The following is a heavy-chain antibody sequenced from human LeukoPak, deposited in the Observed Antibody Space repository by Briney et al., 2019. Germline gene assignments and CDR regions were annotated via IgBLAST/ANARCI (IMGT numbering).Heavy chain of an antibody. Sequence: GGSLRLSCAASGFTFSSYAMSWVRQAPGKGLEWVSGISGSGGSTYYANSVKGRFTISRDNSKNTLDLQMNSLRGEDTAVYYCAKRGYYYDSSGYCFDYWGQGTLSPSPQ. CDR2: ISGSGGST. CDR3: AKRGYYYDSSGYCFDY. CDR1: GFTFSSYA. J-gene: IGHJ4*02. D-gene: IGHD3-22*01. V-gene: IGHV3-23*01.